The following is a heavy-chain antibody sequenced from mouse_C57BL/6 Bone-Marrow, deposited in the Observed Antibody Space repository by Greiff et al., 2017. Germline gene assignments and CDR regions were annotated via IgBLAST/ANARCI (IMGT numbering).Heavy chain of an antibody. CDR2: IYPADGDT. V-gene: IGHV1-82*01. CDR3: ARRDGYDEWFAD. J-gene: IGHJ3*01. CDR1: GYAFSSSW. D-gene: IGHD2-2*01. Sequence: VQLQQSGPELVKPGASVKISCKASGYAFSSSWMNWVKQRPGKGLEWIGRIYPADGDTNYNGKFKGTATLTADKSSSTAYMQLSSLTSEDSAVXVCARRDGYDEWFADWGQGTLVTVSA.